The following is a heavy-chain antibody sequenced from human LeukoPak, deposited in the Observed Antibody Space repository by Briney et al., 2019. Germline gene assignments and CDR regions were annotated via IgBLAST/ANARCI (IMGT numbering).Heavy chain of an antibody. V-gene: IGHV3-15*01. J-gene: IGHJ4*02. CDR1: GFTFNNVW. CDR3: TTDGLSVY. Sequence: GGSLRLSCVASGFTFNNVWMSWVRQAPGKGLEWVGLIKSTTDGGTTDYAAPVKGRFSISRDDSKNTLYLQMNSLKTEDTAVYYCTTDGLSVYWGQGTLVTVSS. CDR2: IKSTTDGGTT.